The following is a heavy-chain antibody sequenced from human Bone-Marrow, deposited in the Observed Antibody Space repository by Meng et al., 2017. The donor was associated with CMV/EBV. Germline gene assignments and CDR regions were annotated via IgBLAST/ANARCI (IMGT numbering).Heavy chain of an antibody. CDR2: INGDGSST. D-gene: IGHD4/OR15-4a*01. Sequence: GGSLTLSCAASGFTFSTYWMHWVRQAPGKGLVWVSRINGDGSSTNYADSVKGRFTISRDNAKNTLYLQMNCLRAEDTAVYYCARDRNYGAGFDNWGQGTLVTVSS. V-gene: IGHV3-74*01. CDR3: ARDRNYGAGFDN. CDR1: GFTFSTYW. J-gene: IGHJ4*02.